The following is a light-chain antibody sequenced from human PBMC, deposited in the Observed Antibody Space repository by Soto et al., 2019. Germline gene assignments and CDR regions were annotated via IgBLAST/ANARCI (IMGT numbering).Light chain of an antibody. CDR3: QQANSFPLT. CDR2: AAS. V-gene: IGKV1D-12*01. Sequence: QMTQSPSSVSASVGDRVTITCRASQGISASLAWYQQKPGKAPNLLIYAASSLQSGVPLRFSGSGSGTDFALTISSLQPEDFATYYCQQANSFPLTFGGGTKVEIK. J-gene: IGKJ4*01. CDR1: QGISAS.